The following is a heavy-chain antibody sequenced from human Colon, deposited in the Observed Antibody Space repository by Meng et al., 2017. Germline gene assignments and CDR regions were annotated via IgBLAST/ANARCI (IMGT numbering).Heavy chain of an antibody. CDR1: GFTFSSYA. CDR2: ISYDGSNK. V-gene: IGHV3-30*01. J-gene: IGHJ4*02. CDR3: ASATGYSSGWHDY. D-gene: IGHD6-19*01. Sequence: GSLRLSCAASGFTFSSYAMHWVRQAPGKGLEWVAVISYDGSNKYYADSVKGRFTISRDNSKNTLYLQMNSLRAEDTAVYYCASATGYSSGWHDYWGQGTLVTVSS.